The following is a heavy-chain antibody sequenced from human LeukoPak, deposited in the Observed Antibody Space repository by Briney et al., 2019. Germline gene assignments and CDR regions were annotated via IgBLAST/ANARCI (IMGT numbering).Heavy chain of an antibody. J-gene: IGHJ4*02. V-gene: IGHV3-23*01. CDR1: DFILSTYA. CDR3: ANGPVTGRFDY. CDR2: ISGNGAHP. Sequence: AGGSLRLSCTASDFILSTYAMSWVRQAPGKGLEWVSSISGNGAHPYYADSVKGRFTISRDNSKNTLYLQMNSLRAEDTAVYYCANGPVTGRFDYWGQGTLVTVSS. D-gene: IGHD4-17*01.